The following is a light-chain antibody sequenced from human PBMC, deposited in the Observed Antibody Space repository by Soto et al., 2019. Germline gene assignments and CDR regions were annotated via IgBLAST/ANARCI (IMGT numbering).Light chain of an antibody. CDR3: AAWDVSLDGDVV. J-gene: IGLJ2*01. V-gene: IGLV1-44*01. Sequence: QSVLTQSPSASGTPGQTVTISCSGSNFNIGSNTVNWYQQLPGTAPKLLIYNNSQRPSGVPARFSASKSGTSASLAISGLQPEDEGDYYCAAWDVSLDGDVVFGGWTKVTVL. CDR2: NNS. CDR1: NFNIGSNT.